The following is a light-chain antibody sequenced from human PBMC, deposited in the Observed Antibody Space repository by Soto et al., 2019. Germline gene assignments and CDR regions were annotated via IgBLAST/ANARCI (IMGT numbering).Light chain of an antibody. CDR3: ASWDVSLSGWV. CDR1: NSNIGTYY. Sequence: QSVLTQSPSASGTPGQRVTISCSGQNSNIGTYYAYWYQHLPGAAPKLLIYSTNLRPSGVPDRFSGSKSGTSASLAISGLRAEDEGHYYCASWDVSLSGWVFGGGTKL. J-gene: IGLJ3*02. CDR2: STN. V-gene: IGLV1-47*02.